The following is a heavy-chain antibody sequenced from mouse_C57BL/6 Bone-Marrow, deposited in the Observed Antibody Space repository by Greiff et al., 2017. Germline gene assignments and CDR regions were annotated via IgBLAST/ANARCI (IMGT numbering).Heavy chain of an antibody. D-gene: IGHD1-1*01. CDR3: ARSPYYYGSSLFDY. Sequence: VQLQQPGAELVKPGASVKLSCKASGYTFTSYWMHWVKQRPGQGLEWIGMIHPNSGSTNYNEKFKSKATLTVDKSSSTAYMQLSSLTSEDSAVYYCARSPYYYGSSLFDYWGQGTTLTVSS. CDR1: GYTFTSYW. V-gene: IGHV1-64*01. CDR2: IHPNSGST. J-gene: IGHJ2*01.